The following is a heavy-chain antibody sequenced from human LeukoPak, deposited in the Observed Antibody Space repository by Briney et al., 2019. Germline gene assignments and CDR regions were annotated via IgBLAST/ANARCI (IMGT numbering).Heavy chain of an antibody. V-gene: IGHV1-2*02. J-gene: IGHJ5*02. D-gene: IGHD2-15*01. CDR1: GYTFTGYY. CDR3: ARKLGVVVAATGVHRFDP. Sequence: ASVKVSCKASGYTFTGYYMHWVRQAPGQGLEWMGWINPNSGGTNYAQKFQGRVTMTRDTSISTAYMELSRLRSDDTAVYYCARKLGVVVAATGVHRFDPWGQGTLVTVSS. CDR2: INPNSGGT.